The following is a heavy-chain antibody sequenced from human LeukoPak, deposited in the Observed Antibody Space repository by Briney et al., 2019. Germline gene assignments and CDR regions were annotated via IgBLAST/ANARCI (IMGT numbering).Heavy chain of an antibody. Sequence: GGSLRLSCAASGFTFSSYAMSWVRQAPGKGLEWVSAISGSGGSTYYADSVKGRFTISRDNAKNSLYLQMNSLRDEDTAVYYCARDGPPRLHHGYFDYWGQGTLVTVSS. D-gene: IGHD4-4*01. CDR2: ISGSGGST. V-gene: IGHV3-23*01. CDR1: GFTFSSYA. CDR3: ARDGPPRLHHGYFDY. J-gene: IGHJ4*02.